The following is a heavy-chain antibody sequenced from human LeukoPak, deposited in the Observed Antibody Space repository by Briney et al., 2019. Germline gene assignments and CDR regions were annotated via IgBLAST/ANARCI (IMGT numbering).Heavy chain of an antibody. CDR3: ARTIYSSLYN. Sequence: SETLSLTCAVYGGSFSGYYWSWIRQPPGKGLEWIGEINHSGSTNYNPSLKSRVTISVDTSKNQFSLKLSSVTAADTAVYYCARTIYSSLYNWGQGTLVTVSS. D-gene: IGHD2-15*01. V-gene: IGHV4-34*01. J-gene: IGHJ4*02. CDR2: INHSGST. CDR1: GGSFSGYY.